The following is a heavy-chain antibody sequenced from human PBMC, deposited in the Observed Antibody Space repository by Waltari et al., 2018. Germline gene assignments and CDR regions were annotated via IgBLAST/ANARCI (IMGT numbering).Heavy chain of an antibody. V-gene: IGHV1-69*05. Sequence: QVQLVQSGAEVKKPGSSVKVSCKASGGTFSSYAISWVRQAPGQGLEWMGGIIPIFGTANYAQKFQGRVTITTDESTSTAYMELSSVTAADTAVYYCASGLRDPTAFDIWGQGTMVTVSS. CDR2: IIPIFGTA. CDR1: GGTFSSYA. J-gene: IGHJ3*02. CDR3: ASGLRDPTAFDI.